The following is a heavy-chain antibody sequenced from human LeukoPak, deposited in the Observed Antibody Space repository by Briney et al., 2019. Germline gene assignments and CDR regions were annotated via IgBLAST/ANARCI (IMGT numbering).Heavy chain of an antibody. D-gene: IGHD5-24*01. J-gene: IGHJ3*01. CDR1: GVTFSSYE. CDR3: ARAFKNGYNARSAFDF. V-gene: IGHV3-48*03. CDR2: ISNSGSTI. Sequence: GGSLRLSCAASGVTFSSYEMNCVREGPGTGRGWGSYISNSGSTIFYADSVKGRLTISRDNAKNSLYLQMNSLRAEDTAVYYCARAFKNGYNARSAFDFWGQGTMVTVSS.